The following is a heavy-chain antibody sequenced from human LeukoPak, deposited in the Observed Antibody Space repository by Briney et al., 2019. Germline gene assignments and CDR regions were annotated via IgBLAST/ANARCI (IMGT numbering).Heavy chain of an antibody. D-gene: IGHD1-26*01. CDR3: AKEDSGSSIDY. V-gene: IGHV1-2*02. CDR2: INPNSGDT. CDR1: GYTFTGYY. Sequence: ASVKVSCKASGYTFTGYYMHWVRQAPGQGLEWMGWINPNSGDTNYAQKFQGRVTMTRDTSINTDYMELSRLRSDDTAVYYCAKEDSGSSIDYWGQGTPVTVSS. J-gene: IGHJ4*02.